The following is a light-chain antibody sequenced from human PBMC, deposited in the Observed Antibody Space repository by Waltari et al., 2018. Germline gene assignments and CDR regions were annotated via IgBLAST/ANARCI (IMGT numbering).Light chain of an antibody. CDR1: SSNIATNY. Sequence: QSVLTQPPSASGTPGPRITVSCSGGSSNIATNYVHWYQQLPGTAPKLLISWNNQRPSAVPDRFSGSKSGTSASLAISGLQSEDEADYFCAAWDDKLKAWLFGGGTKVTVL. CDR2: WNN. V-gene: IGLV1-47*01. CDR3: AAWDDKLKAWL. J-gene: IGLJ3*02.